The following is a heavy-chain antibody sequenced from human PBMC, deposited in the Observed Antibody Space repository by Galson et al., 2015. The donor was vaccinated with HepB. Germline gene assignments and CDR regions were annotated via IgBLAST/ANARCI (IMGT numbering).Heavy chain of an antibody. Sequence: SLRLSCAASGFTFSSHGMSWVRQAPGKGLEWVGFIGSKTYGGTTEYAASVKGRFVISRDDSKNIAYLHMNNLKIEDTAVYFCTRDRWFHAFDMWGQGTLVTVSS. J-gene: IGHJ3*02. CDR2: IGSKTYGGTT. CDR1: GFTFSSHG. CDR3: TRDRWFHAFDM. V-gene: IGHV3-49*04. D-gene: IGHD3-10*01.